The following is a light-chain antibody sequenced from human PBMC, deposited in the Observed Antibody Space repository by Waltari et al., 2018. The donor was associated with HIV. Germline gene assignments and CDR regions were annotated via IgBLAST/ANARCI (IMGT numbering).Light chain of an antibody. CDR3: QTWGTGIQV. Sequence: QVVLTQSPFASASLGASVKLTCTLSSGHSSYAIAWHQQQSENGPRYLMKVNGDGSHIKGDGIPDRFSGSSSGAERYLTISSLQFEDEADYYCQTWGTGIQVFGGGTKLTVL. CDR1: SGHSSYA. CDR2: VNGDGSH. J-gene: IGLJ3*02. V-gene: IGLV4-69*02.